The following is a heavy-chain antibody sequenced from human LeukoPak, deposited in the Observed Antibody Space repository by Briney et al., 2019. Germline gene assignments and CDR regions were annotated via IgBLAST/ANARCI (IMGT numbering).Heavy chain of an antibody. V-gene: IGHV3-23*01. Sequence: PGGSLRLSCAASGFTFSNYAMRWVRQAPGKGLEWVSTISGGGAGSTYYADSVKGRLTISRDDFKNTLYVQMNSLRVEDTAVYYCWGYHYYGSGRDAFDIWGQGTMVTVSS. CDR2: ISGGGAGST. CDR1: GFTFSNYA. J-gene: IGHJ3*02. CDR3: WGYHYYGSGRDAFDI. D-gene: IGHD3-10*01.